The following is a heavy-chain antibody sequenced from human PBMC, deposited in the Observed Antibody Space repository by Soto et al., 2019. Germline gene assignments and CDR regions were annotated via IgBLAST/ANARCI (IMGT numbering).Heavy chain of an antibody. Sequence: QVQLVQSGAEVKRPGTSVKVSCKVSGYTFTNYGINWVRQAPGQGLEWVGWFNPANRNTNYAQKFQDRVSMTTDTSTNTAYMELRGLRSDDTGVYYCARVRFGDLFDFWGQGTLVTVSS. V-gene: IGHV1-18*01. CDR3: ARVRFGDLFDF. CDR2: FNPANRNT. CDR1: GYTFTNYG. J-gene: IGHJ4*02. D-gene: IGHD2-21*02.